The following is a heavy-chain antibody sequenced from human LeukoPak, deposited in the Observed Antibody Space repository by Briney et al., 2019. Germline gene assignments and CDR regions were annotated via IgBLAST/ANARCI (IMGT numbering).Heavy chain of an antibody. V-gene: IGHV3-7*01. Sequence: GGTLRCSCAASAFTCSYYWMSWVRQAPGKGLEWVANIKQDGSERFYVDSVKGPFTTSRDNAKYSLVLDMNSLRAEATAVYYYAKDMGSHYYSGIDVWGQGTMVTVSS. J-gene: IGHJ6*02. CDR3: AKDMGSHYYSGIDV. CDR2: IKQDGSER. CDR1: AFTCSYYW. D-gene: IGHD1-26*01.